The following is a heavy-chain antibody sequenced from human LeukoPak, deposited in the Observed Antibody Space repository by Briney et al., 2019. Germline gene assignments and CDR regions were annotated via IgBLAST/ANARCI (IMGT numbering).Heavy chain of an antibody. Sequence: GGSLRLTCAASGFTFSSYWISWVRQAPGKGLEWVANIKQDGSEKYYVDSVKGRFTISRDNAKNSLYLQMNSLRAEDTAVYYCARVKDSYYYGSGSHAPDYLGRGTMVAVSP. J-gene: IGHJ4*02. CDR2: IKQDGSEK. V-gene: IGHV3-7*01. D-gene: IGHD3-10*01. CDR3: ARVKDSYYYGSGSHAPDY. CDR1: GFTFSSYW.